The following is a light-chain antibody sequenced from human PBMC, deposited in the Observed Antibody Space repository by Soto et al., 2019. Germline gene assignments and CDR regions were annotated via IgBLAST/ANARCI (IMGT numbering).Light chain of an antibody. CDR3: QQYGSSPPFT. CDR1: QSISSNY. J-gene: IGKJ3*01. V-gene: IGKV3-20*01. Sequence: EIALTQSPGTLSLSPGERATLSCRASQSISSNYLSWYQQKPGQAPRLLISGASSRATGIPNRFSGSGSGTDFTLTISRLEPEDFAVYYGQQYGSSPPFTFGRGTKVDI. CDR2: GAS.